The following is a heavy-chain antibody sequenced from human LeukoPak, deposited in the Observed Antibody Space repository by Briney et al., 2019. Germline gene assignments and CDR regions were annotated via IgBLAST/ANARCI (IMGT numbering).Heavy chain of an antibody. J-gene: IGHJ3*02. D-gene: IGHD2-2*01. Sequence: GGSLRLSCAASGLTFSSYAMSWVRQAPGKGLEWVSAISGSGGSTYYADSVKGRFTISRDNSKNTLYLQMNSLRAEDTAVYYCAKSPYCSSTSCYLSPFDIWGQGTMVTVSS. CDR3: AKSPYCSSTSCYLSPFDI. V-gene: IGHV3-23*01. CDR2: ISGSGGST. CDR1: GLTFSSYA.